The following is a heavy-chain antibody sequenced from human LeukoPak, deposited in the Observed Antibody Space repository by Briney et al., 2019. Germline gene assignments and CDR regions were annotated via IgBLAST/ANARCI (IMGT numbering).Heavy chain of an antibody. V-gene: IGHV1-46*01. CDR2: INPSGGST. Sequence: ASVKVSCKASGYTFTSYYMHWVRQAPGQGLEWMGIINPSGGSTSYAQKFQGRVTMTRDTSTSTVYMELSSLRSEDTAVYYCARDLRQWLVPNGYYGMDVWGQGTTVTVSS. CDR1: GYTFTSYY. CDR3: ARDLRQWLVPNGYYGMDV. D-gene: IGHD6-19*01. J-gene: IGHJ6*02.